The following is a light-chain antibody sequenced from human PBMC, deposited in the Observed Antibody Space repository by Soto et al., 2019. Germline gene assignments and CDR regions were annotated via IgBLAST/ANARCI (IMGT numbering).Light chain of an antibody. CDR2: END. V-gene: IGLV6-57*04. CDR1: SGSIASSY. J-gene: IGLJ3*02. Sequence: NFMLLQPHSVSESPGKTVTISCIRSSGSIASSYVQWYRQRPGSAPTTVIFENDQRPSGIPAWFSGSIDRSSDSASLAISGLESEDEADYYCQSYDSSSWVFGGGTKLTVL. CDR3: QSYDSSSWV.